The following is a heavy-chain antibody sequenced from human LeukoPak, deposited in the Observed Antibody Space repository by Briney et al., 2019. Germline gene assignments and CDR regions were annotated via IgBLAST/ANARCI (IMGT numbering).Heavy chain of an antibody. V-gene: IGHV4-59*08. D-gene: IGHD3-10*01. CDR2: IYYSGST. J-gene: IGHJ5*02. CDR1: GGSISSYY. Sequence: SETLSLTCTVSGGSISSYYWSWIRQPPGKGLEWIGYIYYSGSTYYNPSLKSRVTISVDTSKNQFSLKLSSVTAADTAVYYCARSFTMVRFDPWGQGTLVTVSS. CDR3: ARSFTMVRFDP.